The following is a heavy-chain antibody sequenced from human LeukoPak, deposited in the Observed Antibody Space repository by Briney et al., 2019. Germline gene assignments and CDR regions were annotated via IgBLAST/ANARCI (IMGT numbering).Heavy chain of an antibody. Sequence: GGSLRLSCAAFGFTFSNYGVSWVRQAPGKGLEWVSVISGSGGSTYYAGSVKGRFTISRDNSKNTLNLEMNSLRAEDTAVYYCAKVTAAGKNFRGMDVWGQGTTVTVSS. J-gene: IGHJ6*02. V-gene: IGHV3-23*01. CDR2: ISGSGGST. CDR1: GFTFSNYG. CDR3: AKVTAAGKNFRGMDV. D-gene: IGHD6-13*01.